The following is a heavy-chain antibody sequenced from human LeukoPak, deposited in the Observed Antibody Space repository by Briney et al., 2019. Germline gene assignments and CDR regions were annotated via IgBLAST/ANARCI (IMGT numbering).Heavy chain of an antibody. Sequence: GGSLRLSCAASGFTFSDYYMSWIRQAPGKGLEWVSYISSSGSTIYYADSVKGRFTISRDNAKNSLYLQMNSLRAEDTAVYYCARVGRSGWYGKAAFDIWGQGKMVTVSS. CDR1: GFTFSDYY. CDR2: ISSSGSTI. V-gene: IGHV3-11*01. J-gene: IGHJ3*02. D-gene: IGHD6-19*01. CDR3: ARVGRSGWYGKAAFDI.